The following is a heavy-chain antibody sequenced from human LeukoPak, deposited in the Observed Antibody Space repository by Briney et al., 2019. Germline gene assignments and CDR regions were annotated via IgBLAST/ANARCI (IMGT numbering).Heavy chain of an antibody. CDR2: FDGNGPNT. D-gene: IGHD1-14*01. V-gene: IGHV3-23*01. CDR1: GFTFSSYS. J-gene: IGHJ4*02. Sequence: GGSLRLSCAASGFTFSSYSMNWVRQAPGKGLEWVSGFDGNGPNTYYADSVKGRWTISRDNSRNTLYLEMNSLRPEDTAIYYCAKPRTTSLGWAQFDYWGQGSLVTVSS. CDR3: AKPRTTSLGWAQFDY.